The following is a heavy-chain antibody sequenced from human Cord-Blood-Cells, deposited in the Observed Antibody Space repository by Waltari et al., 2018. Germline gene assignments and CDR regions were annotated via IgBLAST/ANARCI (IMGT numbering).Heavy chain of an antibody. V-gene: IGHV4-31*03. CDR1: GGSISSGGYY. Sequence: QVQLQESGPGLVKPSQTLSLTCTVSGGSISSGGYYWSWIRQHPGKGLEWIGYIDYSGSTNYNPSLKSRVTISVDTSKNQFSRKLSSVTAADTAVYYCAREGVGGYAAFDYWGKGTLVTVSS. CDR2: IDYSGST. D-gene: IGHD5-12*01. J-gene: IGHJ4*02. CDR3: AREGVGGYAAFDY.